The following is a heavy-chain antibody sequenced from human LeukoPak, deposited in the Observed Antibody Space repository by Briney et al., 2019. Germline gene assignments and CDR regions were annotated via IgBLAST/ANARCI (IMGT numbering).Heavy chain of an antibody. V-gene: IGHV3-11*06. D-gene: IGHD4-11*01. CDR2: ISSSSSYT. CDR1: GFTFSDYY. Sequence: NSGGSLRLSCAASGFTFSDYYMSWIRQALGKGLEWVSYISSSSSYTNYADSVKGRFTISGDNAKNSLYLQMNSLRAEDTAVYYCARAPHYSNYGPYYYGMDVWGQGTTVTVSS. CDR3: ARAPHYSNYGPYYYGMDV. J-gene: IGHJ6*02.